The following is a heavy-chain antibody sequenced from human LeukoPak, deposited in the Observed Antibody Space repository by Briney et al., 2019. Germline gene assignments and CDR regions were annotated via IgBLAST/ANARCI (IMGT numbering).Heavy chain of an antibody. CDR3: ASAKRGYSYAPRRYV. Sequence: GGSLRLSCAAPGFTFSSYWMSWVRQAPGKGLEWVADIKQDGSEKYYVDSVKGRFTISRDNAKNSLYLQMNSLRAEDTAVYYCASAKRGYSYAPRRYVWGKGTTVTVSS. CDR1: GFTFSSYW. V-gene: IGHV3-7*01. CDR2: IKQDGSEK. D-gene: IGHD5-18*01. J-gene: IGHJ6*04.